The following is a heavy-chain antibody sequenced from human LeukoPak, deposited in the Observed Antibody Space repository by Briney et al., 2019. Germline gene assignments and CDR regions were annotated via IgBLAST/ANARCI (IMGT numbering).Heavy chain of an antibody. V-gene: IGHV3-7*03. CDR3: ARGGGLDV. CDR2: INHNGNVN. Sequence: GGSLRLSCAASGFTFSSYWMNWARQAPGKGLEWVASINHNGNVNYCVDSVKGRFTISRDNAKNSLYLQMSNLRAEDTAVYFCARGGGLDVWGQGARSPSP. CDR1: GFTFSSYW. J-gene: IGHJ6*02. D-gene: IGHD3-16*01.